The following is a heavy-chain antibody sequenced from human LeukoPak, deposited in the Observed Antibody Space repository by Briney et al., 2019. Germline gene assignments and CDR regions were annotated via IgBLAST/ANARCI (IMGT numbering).Heavy chain of an antibody. CDR3: ARAHGNYDFWSGYLYYMDV. J-gene: IGHJ6*03. D-gene: IGHD3-3*01. CDR2: IKQDGSEK. V-gene: IGHV3-7*01. CDR1: GFTFSSYW. Sequence: GGSLRLSCAASGFTFSSYWMSWVRQAPGKGLEWVANIKQDGSEKYYVDSVKGRSTISRDNAKNSLYLQMNSLRAEDTAVYYCARAHGNYDFWSGYLYYMDVWGKGTTVTVSS.